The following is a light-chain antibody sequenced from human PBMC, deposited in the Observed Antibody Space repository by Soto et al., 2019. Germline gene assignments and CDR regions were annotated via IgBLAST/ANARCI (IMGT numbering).Light chain of an antibody. CDR1: SSDVGGYNY. CDR3: SSYTTATWV. J-gene: IGLJ3*02. V-gene: IGLV2-14*01. Sequence: QSALTQPPSASGSPGQSVTISCTGTSSDVGGYNYVSWYQQHPAKAPQLMIYEVSNRPSGVSNRFSGSKSGNTASLTISGLQAEDEGDYYCSSYTTATWVFGGGTKLTVL. CDR2: EVS.